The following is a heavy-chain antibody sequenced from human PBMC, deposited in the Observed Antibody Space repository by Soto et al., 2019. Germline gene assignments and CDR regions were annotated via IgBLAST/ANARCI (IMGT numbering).Heavy chain of an antibody. CDR2: ISGSGGST. V-gene: IGHV3-23*01. J-gene: IGHJ6*02. CDR1: GFTFSSYA. D-gene: IGHD3-16*01. Sequence: GGSLRLSCAASGFTFSSYAMSWVRQAPGKGLEWVSAISGSGGSTYYADSVKGRFTISRDNSKNTLYLQMNSLRAEDTAVYYCAKIMWNYYYYGMDVWGQGTTVTVSS. CDR3: AKIMWNYYYYGMDV.